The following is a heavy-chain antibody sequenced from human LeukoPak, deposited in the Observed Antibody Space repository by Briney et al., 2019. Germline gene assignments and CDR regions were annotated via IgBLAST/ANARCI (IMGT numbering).Heavy chain of an antibody. Sequence: PSETLSLTCTVSGGSISSSSYYWGWIRQPPGKGLEWIGSIYYSGSTYYNPSLKSRVTISVDTSKNQFSLKLSSVTAADTAVYYCESADYGDYINNWFDPWGQGTLVTVSS. V-gene: IGHV4-39*01. CDR1: GGSISSSSYY. D-gene: IGHD4-17*01. J-gene: IGHJ5*02. CDR2: IYYSGST. CDR3: ESADYGDYINNWFDP.